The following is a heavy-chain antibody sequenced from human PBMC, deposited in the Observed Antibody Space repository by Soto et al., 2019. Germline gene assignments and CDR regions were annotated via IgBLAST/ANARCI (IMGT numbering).Heavy chain of an antibody. CDR2: IIPIFGTA. J-gene: IGHJ4*02. D-gene: IGHD6-13*01. V-gene: IGHV1-69*06. CDR1: GGTFSSYA. CDR3: ARDGKRIAAAGYFDY. Sequence: QVQLVQSGAEVKKPGSSVKVSCKASGGTFSSYAISWVQQAPGQGLEWMGGIIPIFGTANYAQKFQGRVTITADKSTSTAYMELSSLRSEDTAVYYCARDGKRIAAAGYFDYWGQGTLVTVSS.